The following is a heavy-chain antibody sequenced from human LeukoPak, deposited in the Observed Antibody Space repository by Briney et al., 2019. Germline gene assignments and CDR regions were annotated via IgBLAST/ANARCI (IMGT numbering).Heavy chain of an antibody. D-gene: IGHD5-12*01. V-gene: IGHV4-31*03. CDR3: ARGPKWLPQYYFDY. CDR2: IYYSGST. Sequence: SETLSLTCTVSGGSIRSSYYYWGWIRQHPGKGLEWIGYIYYSGSTYYNPSLKSRVTISVDTSKNQFSLKLSSVTAADTAVYYCARGPKWLPQYYFDYWGQGTLVTVSS. CDR1: GGSIRSSYYY. J-gene: IGHJ4*02.